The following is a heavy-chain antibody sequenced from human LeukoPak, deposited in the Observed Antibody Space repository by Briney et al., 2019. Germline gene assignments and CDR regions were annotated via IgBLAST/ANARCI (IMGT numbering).Heavy chain of an antibody. CDR2: ISSSGSTI. J-gene: IGHJ4*02. CDR1: GFTFSSCE. Sequence: HTGGSLRLSCAASGFTFSSCEMNWVRQAPGKGLEWVSYISSSGSTIYYADSVKGRFTISRDNAKNSLYLQMNSLRAEDTAVYYCARVVRSGSYYGYWGQGTLVTVSS. V-gene: IGHV3-48*03. CDR3: ARVVRSGSYYGY. D-gene: IGHD1-26*01.